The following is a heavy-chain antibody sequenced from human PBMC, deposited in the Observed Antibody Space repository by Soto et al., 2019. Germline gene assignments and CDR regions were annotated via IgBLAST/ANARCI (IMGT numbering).Heavy chain of an antibody. CDR3: ETDPYYYASGF. J-gene: IGHJ4*02. Sequence: GGSLRLSWAASGFTFSSYEMNWVRQAPGKGLEWVSKISGDATLTYYADSVKGRFTVSRDNAKKAVYLQMDSLRAEDTAIYDCETDPYYYASGFWGQGTLVTVSS. CDR2: ISGDATLT. V-gene: IGHV3-48*03. CDR1: GFTFSSYE. D-gene: IGHD3-10*01.